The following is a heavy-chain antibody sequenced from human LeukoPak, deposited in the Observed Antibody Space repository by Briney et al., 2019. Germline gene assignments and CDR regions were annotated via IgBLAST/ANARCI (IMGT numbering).Heavy chain of an antibody. D-gene: IGHD3-22*01. CDR1: GGSISSSSYY. J-gene: IGHJ5*02. CDR3: ARQDYYDSSGYQIHNWFDP. V-gene: IGHV4-39*01. CDR2: IYYSGST. Sequence: SETLSLTCTVSGGSISSSSYYWSWIRQPPGKGLEWIGSIYYSGSTYYNPSLKSRVTISVDTSKNQFSLKLSSVTAADTAVYYCARQDYYDSSGYQIHNWFDPWGQGTLVTVSS.